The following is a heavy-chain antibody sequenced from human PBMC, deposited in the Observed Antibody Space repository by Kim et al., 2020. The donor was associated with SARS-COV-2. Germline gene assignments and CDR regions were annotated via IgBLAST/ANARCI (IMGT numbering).Heavy chain of an antibody. CDR2: IYYSGST. J-gene: IGHJ4*02. CDR1: GGSISSYY. D-gene: IGHD5-12*01. CDR3: ARGGYSGYDIDY. V-gene: IGHV4-59*01. Sequence: SETLSLTCTVSGGSISSYYWSWIRQPPGKGLEWIGYIYYSGSTNYNPSLKSRVTISVDTSKNQFSLNLTSVTAADTAVYYCARGGYSGYDIDYWGQGTLVTVSS.